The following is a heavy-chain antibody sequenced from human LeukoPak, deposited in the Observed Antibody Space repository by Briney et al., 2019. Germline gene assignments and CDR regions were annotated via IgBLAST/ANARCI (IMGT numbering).Heavy chain of an antibody. J-gene: IGHJ6*04. Sequence: SETLSLTCGVYGGSFSGYYWSWSRHPPGKGLEWTGVINHSGSTNYNPSLKSRVTISVDTSKNQFSLRLSSVTAADTAVYFCARSNRVGYYYGMDVWGKGTTVTVSS. CDR3: ARSNRVGYYYGMDV. CDR2: INHSGST. V-gene: IGHV4-34*01. CDR1: GGSFSGYY. D-gene: IGHD2-2*01.